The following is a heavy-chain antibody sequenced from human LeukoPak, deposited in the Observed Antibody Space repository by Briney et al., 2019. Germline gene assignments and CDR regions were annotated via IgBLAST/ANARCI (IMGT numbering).Heavy chain of an antibody. CDR3: ARELGYCSSTSCYLDP. Sequence: SSETLSLTCTVSGGCISSGGYYWCWIRHPPANALAWIGRIYTSGSTNYNPSLKSRVTISVDTSKNQFSLKLSSVTAADTAVYYCARELGYCSSTSCYLDPWGQGTLVTVSS. CDR1: GGCISSGGYY. CDR2: IYTSGST. J-gene: IGHJ5*02. V-gene: IGHV4-61*02. D-gene: IGHD2-2*01.